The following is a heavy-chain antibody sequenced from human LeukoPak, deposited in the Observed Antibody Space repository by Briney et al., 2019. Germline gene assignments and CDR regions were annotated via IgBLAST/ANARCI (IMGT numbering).Heavy chain of an antibody. V-gene: IGHV3-66*02. CDR2: IYSGGST. J-gene: IGHJ4*02. Sequence: PGGSLRLSCAASGFTVSSNYMSWVRQAPGKGLGWVSVIYSGGSTYYADSVKGRFTISRDNSKNTVYHQMNSLRAQDTAVYYCAGDDDAFRPLWGQGTLVTVSS. CDR3: AGDDDAFRPL. CDR1: GFTVSSNY. D-gene: IGHD1-1*01.